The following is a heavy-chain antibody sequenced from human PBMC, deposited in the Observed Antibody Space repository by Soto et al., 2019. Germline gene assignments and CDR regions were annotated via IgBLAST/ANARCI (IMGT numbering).Heavy chain of an antibody. V-gene: IGHV1-69*06. CDR1: GGTFSSYA. Sequence: QVQLVQSGAEVKKPGSSVKVSCKASGGTFSSYAISWVRQAPGQGLEWMGGLIPIFGTANYAQKFQGRVTITADKSTSRASMELSSLRSEDTAVYYCARDRFPPIVVVDYYGLDVWGQGTTVTVSS. CDR2: LIPIFGTA. J-gene: IGHJ6*02. CDR3: ARDRFPPIVVVDYYGLDV. D-gene: IGHD2-15*01.